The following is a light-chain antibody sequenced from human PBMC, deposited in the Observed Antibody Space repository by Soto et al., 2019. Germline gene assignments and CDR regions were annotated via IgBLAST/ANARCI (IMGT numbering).Light chain of an antibody. Sequence: DIQMTQSPSTLSASLGHRVTITCRASQSISRWLAWYQQKPGKAPQLLISDLSNLERGPPSRFSGSGSGTELTPTIMRLATDDVATYYCQKYSSHASFGQGTRLEIK. V-gene: IGKV1-5*01. CDR3: QKYSSHAS. J-gene: IGKJ5*01. CDR1: QSISRW. CDR2: DLS.